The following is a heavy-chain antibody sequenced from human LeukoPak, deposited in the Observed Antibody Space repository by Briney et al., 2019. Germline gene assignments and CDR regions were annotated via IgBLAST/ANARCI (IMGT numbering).Heavy chain of an antibody. V-gene: IGHV1-8*03. CDR1: GYTFTSYD. Sequence: ASVKVSCKASGYTFTSYDINWVRQATGQGLEWMGWMNPNSGSTGYAQKFQGRVTITRNTSISTAYMELSSLRSEDTAVYYCARDRPGGSSLDYWGQGILVTVSS. CDR3: ARDRPGGSSLDY. J-gene: IGHJ4*02. CDR2: MNPNSGST. D-gene: IGHD6-13*01.